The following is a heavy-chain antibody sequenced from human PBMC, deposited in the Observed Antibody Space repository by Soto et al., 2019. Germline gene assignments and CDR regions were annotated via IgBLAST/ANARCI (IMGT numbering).Heavy chain of an antibody. V-gene: IGHV3-30-3*01. CDR1: GFTFSSYA. Sequence: PGGSLRLSCAASGFTFSSYAMHWVRQAPGKGLEWVAVISYDGSNKYYADSVKGRFTISRDNSKNTLYLQMNSLRAEDTAVYYCARALKQKLIVATPLGVWGQGTTVTVSS. D-gene: IGHD5-12*01. J-gene: IGHJ6*02. CDR3: ARALKQKLIVATPLGV. CDR2: ISYDGSNK.